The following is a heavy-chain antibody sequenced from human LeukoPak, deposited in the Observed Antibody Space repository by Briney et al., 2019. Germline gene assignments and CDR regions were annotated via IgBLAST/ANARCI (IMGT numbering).Heavy chain of an antibody. J-gene: IGHJ4*02. CDR1: GYTFTSYG. CDR3: ARIPGRTYYDFWSGYSAFDY. D-gene: IGHD3-3*01. CDR2: ISAYNGNT. V-gene: IGHV1-18*01. Sequence: ASVKVSCKASGYTFTSYGISWVRQAPGQGLEWMGWISAYNGNTNYAQKLQGRVTMTTDTSTSTAYMELRSLRSDDTAVYYCARIPGRTYYDFWSGYSAFDYRGQGTLVTVSS.